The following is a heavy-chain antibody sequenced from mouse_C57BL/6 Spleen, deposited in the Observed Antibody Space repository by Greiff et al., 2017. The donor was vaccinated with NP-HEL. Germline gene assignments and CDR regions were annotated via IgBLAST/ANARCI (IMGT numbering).Heavy chain of an antibody. J-gene: IGHJ4*01. CDR2: IYPGDGDT. V-gene: IGHV1-82*01. CDR1: GYAFSSSW. Sequence: QVQLQQSGPELVKPGASVKISCKASGYAFSSSWMNWVKQRPGKGLEWIGRIYPGDGDTNYNGKFKGKATLTADKSSSTAYMHLSSLTSEDSAVYFCARGGLYAMDYWGQGTSVTVSS. CDR3: ARGGLYAMDY.